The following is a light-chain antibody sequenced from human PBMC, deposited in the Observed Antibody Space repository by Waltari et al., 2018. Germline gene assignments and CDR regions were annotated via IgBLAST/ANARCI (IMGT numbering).Light chain of an antibody. CDR1: SSDVGGYNY. CDR3: NSYASSNTLV. Sequence: QSALTQAASVSGSPGQPITISCTGTSSDVGGYNYVSWYQQHPGKAPKHIIYDVSNRPSGVSNRVSGSKSGNTASLTISGLQAEDEADYYCNSYASSNTLVFGGGTKLTVL. CDR2: DVS. J-gene: IGLJ3*02. V-gene: IGLV2-14*03.